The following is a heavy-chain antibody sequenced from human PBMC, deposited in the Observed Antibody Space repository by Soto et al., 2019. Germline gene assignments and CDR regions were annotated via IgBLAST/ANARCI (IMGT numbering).Heavy chain of an antibody. J-gene: IGHJ6*02. V-gene: IGHV1-8*01. CDR2: MNPNSGNT. Sequence: VASVKVSCKAFGYTFTSYDINWVRQATGQGLEWMGWMNPNSGNTGYAQKFQGRVTMTRNTSVSTAYMELSSLRSEDTAVYYCARAYRYYYGMDVWGQGTTVTVSS. CDR1: GYTFTSYD. CDR3: ARAYRYYYGMDV.